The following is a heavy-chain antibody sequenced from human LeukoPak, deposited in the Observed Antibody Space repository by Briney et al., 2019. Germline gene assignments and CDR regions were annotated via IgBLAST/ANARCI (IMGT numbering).Heavy chain of an antibody. CDR1: GFTFRSYS. CDR3: ARDSDHYDTSGFSLCYFDS. CDR2: ISSGSSTI. J-gene: IGHJ4*02. D-gene: IGHD3-22*01. V-gene: IGHV3-48*01. Sequence: GGSLRLSCVDSGFTFRSYSMNWVRQAPGKGLEWVAYISSGSSTIYHADSVKDRFTISRDNARNSLYLQMNSLRAEDTAVYYCARDSDHYDTSGFSLCYFDSWGQGTLVTVSS.